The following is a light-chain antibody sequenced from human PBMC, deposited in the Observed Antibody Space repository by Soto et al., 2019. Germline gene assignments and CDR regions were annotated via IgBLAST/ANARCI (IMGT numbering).Light chain of an antibody. CDR1: QSILSSSNSKNY. J-gene: IGKJ5*01. CDR2: WAS. V-gene: IGKV4-1*01. CDR3: QQCYSSPIT. Sequence: DIVMTQSPDSLALFLGERATINCKSSQSILSSSNSKNYLVWYQQKPGHPPKLLISWASTRESGVPDRISGSGSGTDFTLTISSLQAEDVAVYYCQQCYSSPITFGQGTRLEIK.